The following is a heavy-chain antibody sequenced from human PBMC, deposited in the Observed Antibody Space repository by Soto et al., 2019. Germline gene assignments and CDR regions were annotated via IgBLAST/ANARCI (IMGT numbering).Heavy chain of an antibody. CDR3: ARSGESAYCDYGSLDY. D-gene: IGHD4-17*01. V-gene: IGHV1-69*12. CDR1: GGTFSSSA. Sequence: QVQLVQSGAEVKKPGSSMKVSCKASGGTFSSSAISWVRQAPGQGLEWMGGIIPLFGTPNHAQKFQGRVTITADGPAATDDLALSSLRSEDMYGYCCARSGESAYCDYGSLDYLGHATLVTVS. J-gene: IGHJ4*01. CDR2: IIPLFGTP.